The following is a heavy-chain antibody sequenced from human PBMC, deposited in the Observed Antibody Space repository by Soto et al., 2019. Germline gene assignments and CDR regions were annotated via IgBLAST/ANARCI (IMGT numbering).Heavy chain of an antibody. D-gene: IGHD6-13*01. CDR2: ISWNSGSI. Sequence: DVQLVESGGGLVQPGRSLRLSCAASGFTFDDYAMHWVRQAPGKGLEWVSGISWNSGSIGYADSVKGRFTISRDNAKNSLYLQMNSLRAEDTALYYCARGIAAAGSGFDYWGQGTLVTVSS. J-gene: IGHJ4*02. V-gene: IGHV3-9*01. CDR3: ARGIAAAGSGFDY. CDR1: GFTFDDYA.